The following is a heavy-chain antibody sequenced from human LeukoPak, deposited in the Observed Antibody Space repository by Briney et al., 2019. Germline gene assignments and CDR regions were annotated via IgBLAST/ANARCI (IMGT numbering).Heavy chain of an antibody. CDR1: GGSFSGYY. CDR3: ARVRMGLFDY. D-gene: IGHD2-8*01. CDR2: INHSGST. Sequence: PSGTLSLTCAVYGGSFSGYYWSWLRQPPGKGLEWIGEINHSGSTNYNPSLKSRVTISVDTSKNQFSLKLSSVTAADTAVYYCARVRMGLFDYWGQGTLVTVPS. V-gene: IGHV4-34*01. J-gene: IGHJ4*02.